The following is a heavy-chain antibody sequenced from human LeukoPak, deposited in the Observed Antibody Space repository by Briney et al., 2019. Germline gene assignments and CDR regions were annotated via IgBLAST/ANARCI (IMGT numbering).Heavy chain of an antibody. CDR1: GGSVSSGSYY. V-gene: IGHV4-61*01. Sequence: PSETLSLTCTVSGGSVSSGSYYWSWIRQPPGKGLEWIGYIYYSGTTNYNPSLKSRVTISVDTSENQFSLKLSSVTAADTAVYYCARLTYYDFWSGYSNWFDPWGQGTPVTVSS. J-gene: IGHJ5*02. CDR2: IYYSGTT. CDR3: ARLTYYDFWSGYSNWFDP. D-gene: IGHD3-3*01.